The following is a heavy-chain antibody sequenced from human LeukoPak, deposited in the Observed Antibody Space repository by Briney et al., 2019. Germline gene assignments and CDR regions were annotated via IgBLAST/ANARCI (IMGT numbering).Heavy chain of an antibody. CDR3: AKRGVVIRVILVGFHKEAYYFDC. Sequence: GGSLRLSCAASGFTLSNYAMRWVSQAPGKGLEWVAGISDSGGRTYYADSVKGRFTISRDNPKNTLYLQMNSLRAEDTAVYFCAKRGVVIRVILVGFHKEAYYFDCWGQGALVTVSS. D-gene: IGHD3-10*01. J-gene: IGHJ4*02. V-gene: IGHV3-23*01. CDR2: ISDSGGRT. CDR1: GFTLSNYA.